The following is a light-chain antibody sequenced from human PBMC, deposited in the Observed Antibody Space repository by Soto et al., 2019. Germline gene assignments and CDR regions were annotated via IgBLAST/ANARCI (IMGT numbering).Light chain of an antibody. CDR2: DVS. Sequence: QSVLTQPASVSGSPGQSITISCTGTSSDVGGYNYVSWYQQHPGKAPKLMIYDVSNRPSGVSNRFSGSKSGNTASLTFSGLQAEDEADYYCSPYTSRSTVVFGGGTKVTVL. CDR1: SSDVGGYNY. J-gene: IGLJ2*01. CDR3: SPYTSRSTVV. V-gene: IGLV2-14*01.